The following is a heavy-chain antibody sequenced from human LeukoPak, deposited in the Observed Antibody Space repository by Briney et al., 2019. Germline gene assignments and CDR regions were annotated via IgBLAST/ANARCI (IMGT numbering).Heavy chain of an antibody. Sequence: GGSLRLSCAASGFTFSSYSMNWARQAPGKGLEWVSSISSSSSYIYYADSVKGRFTISRDNAKNSLYLQMNSLRAEDTAVYYCARPGSSSRKGYFDYWGQGTLVTVSS. CDR1: GFTFSSYS. J-gene: IGHJ4*02. CDR2: ISSSSSYI. D-gene: IGHD6-13*01. V-gene: IGHV3-21*01. CDR3: ARPGSSSRKGYFDY.